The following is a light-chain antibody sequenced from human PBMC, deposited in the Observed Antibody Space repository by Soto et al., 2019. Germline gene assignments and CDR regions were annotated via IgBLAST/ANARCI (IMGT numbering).Light chain of an antibody. CDR3: QHYGSSSWT. CDR1: QTISKW. J-gene: IGKJ1*01. CDR2: KAS. Sequence: DIQITQSPSTLSASVGDIVTMTCQASQTISKWLAWYQQKPERPPKLLIYKASSLQSGVPSRFSGSGSGTDFTLTISRLEPEDFAVYYCQHYGSSSWTFGQGTKVDIK. V-gene: IGKV1-5*03.